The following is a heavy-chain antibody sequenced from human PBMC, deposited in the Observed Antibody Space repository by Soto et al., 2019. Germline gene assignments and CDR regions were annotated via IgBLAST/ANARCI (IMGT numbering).Heavy chain of an antibody. J-gene: IGHJ4*02. CDR1: GYSFLNYW. D-gene: IGHD5-18*01. V-gene: IGHV5-51*01. CDR2: IYPGDSDA. Sequence: GESLKISCKTSGYSFLNYWIGWVRQMPGKGLEWMGIIYPGDSDARYSPSFQGQVTISADKSISTVYLQWSSLRASDTAMYYCARHIVDTSMTASFNYWGQGTQVTVSS. CDR3: ARHIVDTSMTASFNY.